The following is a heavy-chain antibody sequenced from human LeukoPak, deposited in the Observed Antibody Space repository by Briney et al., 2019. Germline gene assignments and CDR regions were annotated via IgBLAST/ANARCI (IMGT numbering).Heavy chain of an antibody. CDR1: GFTFSSYE. D-gene: IGHD4-17*01. Sequence: GGSLRLSCAASGFTFSSYEMNWVRQAPGKGLEWVSYINSSGSTIYYADSVKGRFTISRDNAKNSLYLQMNSLRAEDTAVYYCAREGGDYLVSDYWGQGTLVTVSS. V-gene: IGHV3-48*03. CDR2: INSSGSTI. CDR3: AREGGDYLVSDY. J-gene: IGHJ4*02.